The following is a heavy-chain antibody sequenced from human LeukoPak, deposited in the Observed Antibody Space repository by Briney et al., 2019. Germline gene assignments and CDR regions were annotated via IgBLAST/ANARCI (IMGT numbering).Heavy chain of an antibody. D-gene: IGHD6-13*01. J-gene: IGHJ4*02. V-gene: IGHV3-20*04. CDR1: GFTFDDYG. CDR3: ARDLLPGYSSTWYGY. Sequence: GRSLRPSCAASGFTFDDYGMSWVRQAPGKGLEWVSGINWNGGNTYYADSVKGRFIISRDNAKNSLYLQMNSLRAEDTALYYCARDLLPGYSSTWYGYWGQGTLVSVSS. CDR2: INWNGGNT.